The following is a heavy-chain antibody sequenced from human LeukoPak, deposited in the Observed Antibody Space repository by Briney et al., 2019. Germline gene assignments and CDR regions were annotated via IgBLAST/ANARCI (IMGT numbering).Heavy chain of an antibody. Sequence: GGSLRLSCAASGFTFSSYSMNWVRQAPGKGLEWVSYISSGSSTIYYADSVKGRFTISRDNAKNSMYLQMNSLRAEDTAVYYCARRLVGANGPDYWGQGTLVTVSS. J-gene: IGHJ4*02. V-gene: IGHV3-48*01. CDR3: ARRLVGANGPDY. CDR2: ISSGSSTI. D-gene: IGHD1-26*01. CDR1: GFTFSSYS.